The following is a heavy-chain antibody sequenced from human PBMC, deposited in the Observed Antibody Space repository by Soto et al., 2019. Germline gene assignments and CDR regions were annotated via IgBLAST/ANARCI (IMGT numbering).Heavy chain of an antibody. J-gene: IGHJ5*02. D-gene: IGHD6-19*01. V-gene: IGHV4-34*01. CDR3: ARAYSSGWYWFDP. Sequence: SETLSLTCAVSGGSFSGYYWSWIRQPPGKGLEWIGELDHNGSPNYNPSLNSRVTMSIDTSKSQFSLKLDSVTAADTAVYFCARAYSSGWYWFDPWGQGTLVTVSS. CDR1: GGSFSGYY. CDR2: LDHNGSP.